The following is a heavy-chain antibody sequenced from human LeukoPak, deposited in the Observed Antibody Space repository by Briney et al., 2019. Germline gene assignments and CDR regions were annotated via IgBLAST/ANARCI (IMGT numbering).Heavy chain of an antibody. J-gene: IGHJ5*02. CDR1: GFSHSTYA. Sequence: GGSLRLSCAASGFSHSTYAMSWVRQAPGKGPEWVSAISGAGGRTYYAASVKGRFTISRDNSKNTLYLQMDSLRAEDTAVYYCAKDRADNGDRLRFDPWGQGTLVTVSS. CDR2: ISGAGGRT. D-gene: IGHD4-17*01. V-gene: IGHV3-23*01. CDR3: AKDRADNGDRLRFDP.